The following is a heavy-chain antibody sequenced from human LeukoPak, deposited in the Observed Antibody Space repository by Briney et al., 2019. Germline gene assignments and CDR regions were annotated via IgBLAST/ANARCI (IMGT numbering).Heavy chain of an antibody. CDR3: ARVLCSGGTCLDAFDI. CDR2: ISSSSSFI. J-gene: IGHJ3*02. CDR1: GFTFSSYI. V-gene: IGHV3-21*01. Sequence: PGGSLRLSCAASGFTFSSYIMNWVRQAPGKGLEWVSSISSSSSFIYYADSVKGRFTISRDNAKNSLYLQMNSLRAEDTAVYYCARVLCSGGTCLDAFDIWGQGTMVTVSS. D-gene: IGHD2-15*01.